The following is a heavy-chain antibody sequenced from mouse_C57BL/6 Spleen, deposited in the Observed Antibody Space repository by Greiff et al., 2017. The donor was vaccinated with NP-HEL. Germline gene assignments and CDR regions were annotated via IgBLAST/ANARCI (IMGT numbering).Heavy chain of an antibody. CDR1: GFTFSDYC. Sequence: EVKLEESEAGLVQPGSSMKLSCTASGFTFSDYCMTWVRQIPEKGLEWVGNINPDGGSTYYLDYLKSRSTITVDNSSNTPYLQLSSLKSEDTASDDCARVEGDYYGYAMDYWGQGTSVTVSS. J-gene: IGHJ4*01. D-gene: IGHD1-1*01. CDR3: ARVEGDYYGYAMDY. CDR2: INPDGGST. V-gene: IGHV5-16*01.